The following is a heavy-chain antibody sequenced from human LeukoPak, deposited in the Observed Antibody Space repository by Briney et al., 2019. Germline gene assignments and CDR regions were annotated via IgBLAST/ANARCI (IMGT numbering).Heavy chain of an antibody. CDR1: GFTFSIYA. Sequence: GGSLRLSCAASGFTFSIYAMSWVRQAPGKGLEWVAVIWYDGSNKYYADSVKGRFTISRDNSKNTLYLQMNSLRAEDTAVYYCARDPGPRMATDPPFDYWGQGTLVTVSS. CDR2: IWYDGSNK. CDR3: ARDPGPRMATDPPFDY. D-gene: IGHD5-24*01. V-gene: IGHV3-33*08. J-gene: IGHJ4*02.